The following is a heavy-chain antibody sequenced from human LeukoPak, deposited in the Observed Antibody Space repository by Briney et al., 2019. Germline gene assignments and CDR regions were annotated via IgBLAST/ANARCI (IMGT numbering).Heavy chain of an antibody. CDR1: GGSISSYY. D-gene: IGHD3-9*01. J-gene: IGHJ5*02. V-gene: IGHV4-4*07. CDR3: AREYYDILTGYYNSGLNWFDP. Sequence: SETLSLTCTVSGGSISSYYWSWIRQPAGKGLEWIGRIYTSGSTNYNPSLKSRVTMSVDTSKNQFSLKLSSVTAADTAVYYCAREYYDILTGYYNSGLNWFDPWGQGTLVTVSS. CDR2: IYTSGST.